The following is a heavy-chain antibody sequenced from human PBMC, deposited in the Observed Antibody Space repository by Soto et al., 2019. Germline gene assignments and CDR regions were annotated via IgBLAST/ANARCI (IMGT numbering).Heavy chain of an antibody. CDR1: GGSITSYY. D-gene: IGHD6-19*01. J-gene: IGHJ3*01. Sequence: PSETLSLTCTVSGGSITSYYYSWIRQSPGKGLEWIAYMYYTGSTSYNPSLRSRVTISADTSKNQFSLKVNSVTAADTAVYFCAMSTGVPLAAPDIHFWCQGTMVTVSS. CDR2: MYYTGST. V-gene: IGHV4-59*01. CDR3: AMSTGVPLAAPDIHF.